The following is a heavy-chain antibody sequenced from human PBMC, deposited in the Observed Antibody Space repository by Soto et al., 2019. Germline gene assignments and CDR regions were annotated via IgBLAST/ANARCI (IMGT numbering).Heavy chain of an antibody. J-gene: IGHJ6*02. CDR3: ARFVRSCPATTCSTRADV. V-gene: IGHV4-61*01. CDR1: GGFVNSDTHS. D-gene: IGHD2-15*01. CDR2: IYSGGST. Sequence: SETLSLTCTVSGGFVNSDTHSWSWIRQTPGKRLEWIGFIYSGGSTKNPSLRSRVTMSVDTSKNQFSLKLRSVIVADTAVYHCARFVRSCPATTCSTRADVWGQGITVTVSS.